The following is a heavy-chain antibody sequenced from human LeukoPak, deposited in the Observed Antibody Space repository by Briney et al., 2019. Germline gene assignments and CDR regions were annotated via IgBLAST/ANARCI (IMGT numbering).Heavy chain of an antibody. CDR3: ARGQPVYCSSTSCSGKFDY. V-gene: IGHV1-69*02. J-gene: IGHJ4*02. D-gene: IGHD2-2*01. Sequence: SVKVSCKASGGTFSSYTISWLRQAPGQGLEWMGRIIPILGIANYAQKFQGRVTITADKSTSTAYMELSSLRSEDTAVYYCARGQPVYCSSTSCSGKFDYWGQGTLVTVSS. CDR1: GGTFSSYT. CDR2: IIPILGIA.